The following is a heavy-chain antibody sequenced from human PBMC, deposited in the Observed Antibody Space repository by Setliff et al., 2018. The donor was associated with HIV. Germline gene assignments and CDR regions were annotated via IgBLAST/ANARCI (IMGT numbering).Heavy chain of an antibody. V-gene: IGHV4-39*01. CDR3: ARQVTVVGYFETAAGSFNY. Sequence: PPETLSLTCTVSAGSIRSSTYYWAWIRQPPGKGLEWIGTIYYSGSTYYNPSLKSRVTISTDTSKNQFSLKVRSVTAADTAAYYCARQVTVVGYFETAAGSFNYWGPGTLVTVSS. CDR2: IYYSGST. D-gene: IGHD2-21*01. CDR1: AGSIRSSTYY. J-gene: IGHJ4*02.